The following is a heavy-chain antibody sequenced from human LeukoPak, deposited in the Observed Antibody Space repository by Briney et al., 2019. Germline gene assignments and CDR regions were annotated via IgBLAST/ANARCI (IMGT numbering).Heavy chain of an antibody. V-gene: IGHV3-21*01. Sequence: PGGSLRLSCAASGFTFSSYSMICVRQAPAKGLEWVSSISSSRSYIYYADSVKGRFTISRDNAKNSLYLQMNSLRAEDTAVYYCARDYYDSSGYGDWGQGTLVTVSS. J-gene: IGHJ4*02. CDR1: GFTFSSYS. CDR2: ISSSRSYI. D-gene: IGHD3-22*01. CDR3: ARDYYDSSGYGD.